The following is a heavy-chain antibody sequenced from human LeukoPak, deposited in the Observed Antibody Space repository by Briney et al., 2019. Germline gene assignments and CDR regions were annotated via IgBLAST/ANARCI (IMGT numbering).Heavy chain of an antibody. Sequence: ASVKVSCKASGGTFSSYAISWVRQAPGQGLEWMGGIIPIFGTANYAQKSQGRVTITADESTRTAYMELSSPRSEDTAVYYCARSHSRVAATSGPRYYYYGMDVWGKGTTVTVSS. V-gene: IGHV1-69*13. CDR1: GGTFSSYA. CDR2: IIPIFGTA. D-gene: IGHD2-15*01. CDR3: ARSHSRVAATSGPRYYYYGMDV. J-gene: IGHJ6*04.